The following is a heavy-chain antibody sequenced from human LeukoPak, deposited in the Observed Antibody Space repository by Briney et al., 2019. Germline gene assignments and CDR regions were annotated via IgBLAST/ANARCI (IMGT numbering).Heavy chain of an antibody. V-gene: IGHV1-69*13. D-gene: IGHD4-17*01. CDR3: ASLYGDYRGWFDP. J-gene: IGHJ5*02. CDR1: GGTFSSYA. Sequence: SVKVSCKASGGTFSSYAISWVRQAPGQGLEWMGGIIPIFGTANYAQKFQGRVTITADESTSTAYMELSSLRSEDTAVYYCASLYGDYRGWFDPWSQGTLVTVSS. CDR2: IIPIFGTA.